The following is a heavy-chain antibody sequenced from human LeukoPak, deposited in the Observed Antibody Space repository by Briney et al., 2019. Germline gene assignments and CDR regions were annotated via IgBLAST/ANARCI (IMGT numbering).Heavy chain of an antibody. CDR2: ISGDGDNT. J-gene: IGHJ5*02. CDR3: AKGVRSGTYYNCFDP. Sequence: GGSLRLSCVASGFTLDDYALHWVRQAPGEGLEWISLISGDGDNTYYADSVKGRFTISRDNSKNSLYLQMSSLRADDTALYYCAKGVRSGTYYNCFDPWGQGTLVTVSS. D-gene: IGHD1-26*01. CDR1: GFTLDDYA. V-gene: IGHV3-43*02.